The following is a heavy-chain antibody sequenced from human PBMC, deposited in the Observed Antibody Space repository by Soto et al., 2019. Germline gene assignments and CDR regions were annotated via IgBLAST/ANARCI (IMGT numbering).Heavy chain of an antibody. J-gene: IGHJ2*01. CDR1: GYRFKNYC. CDR3: ARDGGLLTASWHYDL. D-gene: IGHD2-15*01. CDR2: INPRTGST. Sequence: QVQVVQAGADVKKPGNSVKVSCKAAGYRFKNYCIYWVRQAPGQGLEWMGMINPRTGSTRYAQKFQDRVTLTRDTSTTTVYMELSTLISDDTAVYYCARDGGLLTASWHYDLWGPGTLVTVSS. V-gene: IGHV1-46*02.